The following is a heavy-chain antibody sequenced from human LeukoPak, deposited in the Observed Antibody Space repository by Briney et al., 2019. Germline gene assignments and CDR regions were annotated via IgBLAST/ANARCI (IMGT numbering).Heavy chain of an antibody. V-gene: IGHV5-51*01. CDR2: XYPXXSDX. CDR3: ARWHWNDGLYFDY. CDR1: GYSFTSYW. J-gene: IGHJ4*02. Sequence: GESLKISCKGSGYSFTSYWIGWVRQMPGKGXXXXXXXYPXXSDXXXSXXXXXXXXXXXXXSISTAYLQWSSLKASDTAMYYCARWHWNDGLYFDYWGQGTLVTVSS. D-gene: IGHD1-1*01.